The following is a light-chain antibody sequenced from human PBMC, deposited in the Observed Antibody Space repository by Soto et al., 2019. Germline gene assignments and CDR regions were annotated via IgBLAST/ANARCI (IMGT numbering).Light chain of an antibody. Sequence: QSALTQPPSASGSPGQSVTISCTGTSSDVGAYNYVSWYQQHPGKAPKLMIYEVSKRPSGVPDRFSGSKSGNTASLTVSGLQAEDEADYYCSSYAGSHKFRVFGTGTKLTVL. CDR3: SSYAGSHKFRV. V-gene: IGLV2-8*01. CDR2: EVS. CDR1: SSDVGAYNY. J-gene: IGLJ1*01.